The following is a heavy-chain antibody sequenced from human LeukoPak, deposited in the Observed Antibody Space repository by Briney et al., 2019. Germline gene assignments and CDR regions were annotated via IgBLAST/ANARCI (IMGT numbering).Heavy chain of an antibody. V-gene: IGHV3-48*03. CDR2: ISSSGSTI. J-gene: IGHJ4*02. CDR3: ARESRSDYYFDY. D-gene: IGHD3-3*01. CDR1: GFTFSNYE. Sequence: PGGSLRLSCAASGFTFSNYEMNWVRQAPGKGLEWVSYISSSGSTIYYADSVKGRFTISRDNAKNSLYLQMNSLRAEDTAVYYCARESRSDYYFDYWGQGTLVTVSS.